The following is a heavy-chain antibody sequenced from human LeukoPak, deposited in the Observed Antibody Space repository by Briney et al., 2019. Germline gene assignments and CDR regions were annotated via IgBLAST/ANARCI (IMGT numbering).Heavy chain of an antibody. CDR2: ISSSSSYI. D-gene: IGHD3-10*01. CDR1: GFTFSSYS. Sequence: GGSLGLSCAASGFTFSSYSMNWVRQAPGKGLEWVSSISSSSSYIYYADSVKGRFTISRDNAKNSLYLQMNSLRAEDTAVYYCARDDRESAIDYWGQGTLVTVSS. J-gene: IGHJ4*02. V-gene: IGHV3-21*01. CDR3: ARDDRESAIDY.